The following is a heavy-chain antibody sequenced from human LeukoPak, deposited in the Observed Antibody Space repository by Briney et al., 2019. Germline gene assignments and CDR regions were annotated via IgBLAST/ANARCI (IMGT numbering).Heavy chain of an antibody. CDR3: AKVKGELYTGSFGDY. Sequence: GGSLRLSCAASGFTFSNYAMNWVRQAPGKGLEWVSAIVGSGTLTFYADSVKGRFTISRDNSKNTLYLQMSSLRADDTAVYYCAKVKGELYTGSFGDYWGQGTLVTVSS. CDR2: IVGSGTLT. J-gene: IGHJ4*02. V-gene: IGHV3-23*01. CDR1: GFTFSNYA. D-gene: IGHD1-26*01.